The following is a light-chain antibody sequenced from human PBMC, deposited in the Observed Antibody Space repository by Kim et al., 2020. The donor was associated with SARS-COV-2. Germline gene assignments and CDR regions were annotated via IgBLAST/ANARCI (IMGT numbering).Light chain of an antibody. Sequence: QSVVTQPASVSGSPGQSITISCTGTSSDVGGYNYVSWYQQHPGKAPKLMIYDVSNRPSGVSNRFSGSKSGNTASLTISGLQAEDEADYYCSSYTSSSTLVLFGGGTQLTVL. V-gene: IGLV2-14*01. CDR3: SSYTSSSTLVL. CDR2: DVS. CDR1: SSDVGGYNY. J-gene: IGLJ2*01.